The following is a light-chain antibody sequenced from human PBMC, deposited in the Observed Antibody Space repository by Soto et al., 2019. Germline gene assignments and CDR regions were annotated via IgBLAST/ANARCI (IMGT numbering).Light chain of an antibody. CDR2: GAS. V-gene: IGKV3-20*01. CDR3: QQYGSSPLWT. J-gene: IGKJ1*01. CDR1: QSVSSSY. Sequence: EIVLTQSPGTLSLSPGERATLSCRASQSVSSSYLAWYQQKPGQAPRLLIYGASSRATGIPDRFSGSASGTDVSLTISRLEPEDFAVYYCQQYGSSPLWTFGQGTKVEIK.